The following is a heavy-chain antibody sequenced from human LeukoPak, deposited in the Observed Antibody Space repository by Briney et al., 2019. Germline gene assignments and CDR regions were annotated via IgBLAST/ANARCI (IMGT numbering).Heavy chain of an antibody. D-gene: IGHD4/OR15-4a*01. CDR3: ARGRRIVVLPGRGFFDL. V-gene: IGHV4-39*07. CDR2: IYYAGST. J-gene: IGHJ2*01. CDR1: GDSISSSSYY. Sequence: SETLSLTCNVSGDSISSSSYYWSWIRVPPGTGLEWIGSIYYAGSTYYYPSFKSRVTLSVDTSSNRFSLSIKSVTAADTAMYYCARGRRIVVLPGRGFFDLWGRGTLVTVSS.